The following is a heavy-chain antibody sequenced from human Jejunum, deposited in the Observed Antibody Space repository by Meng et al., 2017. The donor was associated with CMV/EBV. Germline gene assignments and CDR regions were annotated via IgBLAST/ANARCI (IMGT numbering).Heavy chain of an antibody. CDR3: ARGFSNGYLPFDY. CDR2: IIAVLKAP. D-gene: IGHD3-22*01. V-gene: IGHV1-69*01. Sequence: VQLGQSGAEVNKPGSWVNVSSMSSVCVFNNYSLNWVRQAPGQGLEWMGGIIAVLKAPTYAQKFRGRLTITADEPTGTTYMDLTSLTSEDTAVYYCARGFSNGYLPFDYWGQGTLVTVSS. J-gene: IGHJ4*02. CDR1: VCVFNNYS.